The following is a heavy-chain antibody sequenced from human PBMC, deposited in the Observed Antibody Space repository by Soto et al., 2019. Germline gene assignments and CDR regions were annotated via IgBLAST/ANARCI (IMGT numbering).Heavy chain of an antibody. V-gene: IGHV4-4*02. CDR1: GASIITDNW. Sequence: QVQLQESGPGLVKPSGTLSLTCALSGASIITDNWWSWVRQPPGKEMEWIGEIYHSGNTNFNPSVKSRVTISVDPSKNQIALTASSLTAAATAIYYWARASATSKLPGVVIIWGQGTLVTVSS. J-gene: IGHJ4*02. D-gene: IGHD3-10*01. CDR3: ARASATSKLPGVVII. CDR2: IYHSGNT.